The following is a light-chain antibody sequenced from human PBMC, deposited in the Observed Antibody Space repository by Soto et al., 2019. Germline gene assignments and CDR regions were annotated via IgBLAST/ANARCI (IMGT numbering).Light chain of an antibody. Sequence: EIVMTQSPATLSVSPGERATLSCKASQSVRSNLAWYQQKPGQAPRLLIYGASTRATGIPARFSGSGCWTEFTTTISSLQSEYFAVDDCQQYSYWPKTFGQGTKVEIK. V-gene: IGKV3-15*01. CDR3: QQYSYWPKT. J-gene: IGKJ1*01. CDR1: QSVRSN. CDR2: GAS.